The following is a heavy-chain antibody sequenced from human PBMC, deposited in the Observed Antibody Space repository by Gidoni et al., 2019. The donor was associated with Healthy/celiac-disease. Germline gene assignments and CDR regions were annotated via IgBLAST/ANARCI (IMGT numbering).Heavy chain of an antibody. J-gene: IGHJ4*02. D-gene: IGHD3-22*01. CDR1: GGTFSSYA. Sequence: QVQLVQSGAEVKKPGSSVKVSCKASGGTFSSYAISWVRQAPGQGLEWMGGIIPIFGTANYAQKFQGRVTITADESTSTAYMELSSLRSEDTAVYYCARGAREYYYDSSGYYYPDYWGQGTLVTVSS. CDR3: ARGAREYYYDSSGYYYPDY. V-gene: IGHV1-69*01. CDR2: IIPIFGTA.